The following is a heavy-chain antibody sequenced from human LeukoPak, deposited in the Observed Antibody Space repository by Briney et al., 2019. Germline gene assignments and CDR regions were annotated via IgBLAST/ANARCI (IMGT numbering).Heavy chain of an antibody. CDR2: ISWNSGSI. J-gene: IGHJ4*02. CDR3: AKRHTYGLGESYLDF. Sequence: PGRSLRLSCEASGYTFDDYAMHWVLQAPGKGLEGGSAISWNSGSIGYEESVKCRLPISRDNGKTSLYLQMTSMRTEDTALYYCAKRHTYGLGESYLDFWGQGTLVSVSS. D-gene: IGHD5-18*01. V-gene: IGHV3-9*01. CDR1: GYTFDDYA.